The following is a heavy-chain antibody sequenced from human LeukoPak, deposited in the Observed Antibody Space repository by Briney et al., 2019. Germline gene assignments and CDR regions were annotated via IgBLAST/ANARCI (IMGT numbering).Heavy chain of an antibody. CDR3: ARGYCSGGSCYDWFDP. CDR2: MNPNSGNT. Sequence: GASVKVSCKASGYTFTSYDFNWVRQATGQGLEWMGWMNPNSGNTGYAQKFQGRVTMTRNTSISTVYMELSSLRSEDTAVYYCARGYCSGGSCYDWFDPWGQGTLVTVSS. V-gene: IGHV1-8*01. CDR1: GYTFTSYD. J-gene: IGHJ5*02. D-gene: IGHD2-15*01.